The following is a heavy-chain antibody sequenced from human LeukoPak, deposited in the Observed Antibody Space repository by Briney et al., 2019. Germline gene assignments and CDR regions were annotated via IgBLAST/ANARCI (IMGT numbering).Heavy chain of an antibody. CDR1: GFTFSSYG. Sequence: GGSLRLSCAASGFTFSSYGMHWVRQAPGKGLEWVAFIRHDGSNKYYADSVKGRFTISRDNSKNTLYLQMNSLRAEDTAVYYCAKDRCSSTSCYGDYWGQGTLVTVSS. V-gene: IGHV3-30*02. D-gene: IGHD2-2*01. J-gene: IGHJ4*02. CDR2: IRHDGSNK. CDR3: AKDRCSSTSCYGDY.